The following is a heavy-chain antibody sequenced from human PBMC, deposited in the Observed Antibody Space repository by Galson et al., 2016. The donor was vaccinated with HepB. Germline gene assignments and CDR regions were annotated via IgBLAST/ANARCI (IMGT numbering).Heavy chain of an antibody. CDR1: GFIFRGYA. CDR2: VLASGLST. CDR3: AKGSSGYYYVSDH. J-gene: IGHJ4*02. D-gene: IGHD3-22*01. Sequence: SLRLSCAGSGFIFRGYAMNWVRQAPGKGLEWVSAVLASGLSTYYAASVRGRFTISRDNSKNTLSLQMDSLRAEDTAVYYCAKGSSGYYYVSDHWGQGARVTVSS. V-gene: IGHV3-23*01.